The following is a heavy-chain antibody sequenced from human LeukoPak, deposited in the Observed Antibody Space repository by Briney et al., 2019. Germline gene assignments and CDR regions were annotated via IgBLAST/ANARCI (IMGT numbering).Heavy chain of an antibody. Sequence: GRSLRLSCAASGFTFDDYAMHWVRQAPGKGLEWVSGISWNSGNIGYADSVKGRFTISRDNAKNSLYLQMNSLRAEDTALYYCAKSRGAAGRLDAFDIWGLGTMVTVSS. J-gene: IGHJ3*02. CDR2: ISWNSGNI. CDR1: GFTFDDYA. V-gene: IGHV3-9*01. D-gene: IGHD6-13*01. CDR3: AKSRGAAGRLDAFDI.